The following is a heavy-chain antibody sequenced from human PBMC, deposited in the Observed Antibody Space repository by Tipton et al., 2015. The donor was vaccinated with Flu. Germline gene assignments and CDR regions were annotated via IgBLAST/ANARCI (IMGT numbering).Heavy chain of an antibody. D-gene: IGHD3-10*01. J-gene: IGHJ4*02. Sequence: TLSLTCTVSGGSISSGSYYWSWIRQPAGKGLEWIGRIYTSGSTNYNPSLKSRVTISVDTSKNQSSLKLSSVTAADTAVYYCARERDVLLWFGELGYFDYRGQGTLVTVSS. CDR1: GGSISSGSYY. CDR3: ARERDVLLWFGELGYFDY. CDR2: IYTSGST. V-gene: IGHV4-61*02.